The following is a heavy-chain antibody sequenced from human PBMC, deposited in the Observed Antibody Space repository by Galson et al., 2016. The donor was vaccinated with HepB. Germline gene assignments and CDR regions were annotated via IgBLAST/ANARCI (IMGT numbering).Heavy chain of an antibody. D-gene: IGHD4-23*01. V-gene: IGHV3-66*01. CDR1: GVTVGNNL. J-gene: IGHJ4*02. Sequence: SLRLSCAASGVTVGNNLMSWVRQAPGEGLEWVSLIYSGGDTVYAESVKGRFSISRDSSKNTVYLQMNGLRAEDTAVYYCARNVPVVTPWGYWGQGTLVSVSS. CDR2: IYSGGDT. CDR3: ARNVPVVTPWGY.